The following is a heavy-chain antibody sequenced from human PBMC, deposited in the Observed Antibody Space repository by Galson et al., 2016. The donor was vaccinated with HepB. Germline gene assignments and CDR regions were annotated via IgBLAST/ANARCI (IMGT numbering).Heavy chain of an antibody. CDR3: AIFYFDSGSYYNPDY. D-gene: IGHD3-10*01. Sequence: QSGAEVKKPGGSLRISCQGSTVNFIRYWISWVRQMPGKGLEWMGRIDPSDSYTKYSPSFQGHVTFSLDKSISTAYLQWSSLKASDTAMYYCAIFYFDSGSYYNPDYWGQGTLVTVSS. V-gene: IGHV5-10-1*01. CDR1: TVNFIRYW. CDR2: IDPSDSYT. J-gene: IGHJ4*02.